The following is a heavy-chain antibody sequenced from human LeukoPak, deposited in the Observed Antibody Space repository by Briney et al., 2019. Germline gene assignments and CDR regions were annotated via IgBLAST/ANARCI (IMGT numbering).Heavy chain of an antibody. D-gene: IGHD2-2*01. CDR1: GFTFSSYE. CDR2: IGRSNDNV. CDR3: AREIPATRGDAFDV. V-gene: IGHV3-48*03. J-gene: IGHJ3*01. Sequence: PGGSLRLSCVASGFTFSSYELNWVRQAPGKGLEWLPYIGRSNDNVKYAGSVRGRFTVYRDNAKDSLYLQMNSLRVEDTAVYFCAREIPATRGDAFDVWGQGTVVTVSS.